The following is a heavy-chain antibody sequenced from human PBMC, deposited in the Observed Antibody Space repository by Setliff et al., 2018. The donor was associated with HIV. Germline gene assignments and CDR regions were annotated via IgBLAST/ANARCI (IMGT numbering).Heavy chain of an antibody. V-gene: IGHV3-20*04. D-gene: IGHD6-6*01. CDR2: INWNGGST. Sequence: PGGSLRLSCETSGFTFDAYGMSWVRQVPGKGLEWVSGINWNGGSTSYADSVKGRFTISRDNVKNSLYLQMNSLRAEDTAVYYCARVARPGGYYYYYMDVWGKGTTVTVSS. CDR1: GFTFDAYG. J-gene: IGHJ6*03. CDR3: ARVARPGGYYYYYMDV.